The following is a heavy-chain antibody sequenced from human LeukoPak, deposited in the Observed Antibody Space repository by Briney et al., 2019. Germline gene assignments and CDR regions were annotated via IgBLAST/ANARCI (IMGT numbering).Heavy chain of an antibody. V-gene: IGHV3-21*01. CDR2: ITDTTDDI. CDR3: ARDGGSGSYSYYYYYGMDV. D-gene: IGHD3-10*01. Sequence: GSLRLSCAASGFTFSSYNMNWVRQAPGKGLEWVSSITDTTDDIYYADSVKGRFTISRDNAKNSLYLQMNSLRAEDTAVYYCARDGGSGSYSYYYYYGMDVWGKGTTVTVSS. J-gene: IGHJ6*04. CDR1: GFTFSSYN.